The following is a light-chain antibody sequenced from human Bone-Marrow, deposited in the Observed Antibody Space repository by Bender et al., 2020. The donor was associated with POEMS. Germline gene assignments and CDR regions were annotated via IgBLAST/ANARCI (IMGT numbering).Light chain of an antibody. Sequence: QSALTQPASVSGSPGQSITISCTGTSSDVGNYNLVSWYQQHPGKAPKFMIFEVNRRPSGVPGRFSGSKSGNTASLTVSGLQAEDEADYYCLSYTRSTIVVFGGGTKVTVL. CDR1: SSDVGNYNL. J-gene: IGLJ2*01. CDR2: EVN. CDR3: LSYTRSTIVV. V-gene: IGLV2-14*02.